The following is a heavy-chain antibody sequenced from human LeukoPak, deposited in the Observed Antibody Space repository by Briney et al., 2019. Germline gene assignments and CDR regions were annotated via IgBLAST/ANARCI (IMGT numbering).Heavy chain of an antibody. D-gene: IGHD2-15*01. V-gene: IGHV3-30-3*01. Sequence: GGSLRLSCVASGFTFSDSAMHWVRQAPGKGLEWVAVVSYDVIYKYYADSVKGRFTISRDNSKNTLHLQMNSLRAEDTAVYYCARGYCGGGSCPAEYFQHWGQGTLVTVSS. J-gene: IGHJ1*01. CDR3: ARGYCGGGSCPAEYFQH. CDR1: GFTFSDSA. CDR2: VSYDVIYK.